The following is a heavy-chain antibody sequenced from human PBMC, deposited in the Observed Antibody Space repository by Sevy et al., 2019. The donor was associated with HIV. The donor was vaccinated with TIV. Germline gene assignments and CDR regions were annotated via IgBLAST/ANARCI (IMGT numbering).Heavy chain of an antibody. CDR2: INHSGST. D-gene: IGHD3-10*01. V-gene: IGHV4-34*01. Sequence: SKTLSLTCAVYGGSFSGYYWSWIRQPPGKGLEWIGEINHSGSTNYNPFLKSRVTISVDTSKNQFSLKLSSVTAADTAVYYCARSGGKHDAFDIWGQGTMVTVSS. CDR1: GGSFSGYY. CDR3: ARSGGKHDAFDI. J-gene: IGHJ3*02.